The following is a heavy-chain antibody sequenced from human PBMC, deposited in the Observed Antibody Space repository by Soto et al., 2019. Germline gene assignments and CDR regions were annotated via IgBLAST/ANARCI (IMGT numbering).Heavy chain of an antibody. D-gene: IGHD2-2*01. CDR3: AREATVLIPAAQPSRFDS. J-gene: IGHJ4*02. V-gene: IGHV1-18*01. CDR2: ISPYSGYT. Sequence: QVQLVQSGPEMKMPGASVKVSCKGLGYNFMTYGLNWVRQAPGQGLEWVGWISPYSGYTHSAQKFYGRLTLTTDTAAATAYMELSVLRSADTAVYYCAREATVLIPAAQPSRFDSWGQGTLVTVSS. CDR1: GYNFMTYG.